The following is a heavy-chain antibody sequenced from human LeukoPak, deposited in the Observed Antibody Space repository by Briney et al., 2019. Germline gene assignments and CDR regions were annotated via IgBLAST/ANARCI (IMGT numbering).Heavy chain of an antibody. CDR1: GFTFSSYG. Sequence: GGSLRLSCAASGFTFSSYGMHWVRQAPGKGLEWVAVIWYDGSNKYYADSVKGRLTISRDNSKNTLYLQMNSLRAEDTAVYYCARDWRQWLVTYYFDYWGQGTLVTVSS. V-gene: IGHV3-33*01. J-gene: IGHJ4*02. CDR2: IWYDGSNK. CDR3: ARDWRQWLVTYYFDY. D-gene: IGHD6-19*01.